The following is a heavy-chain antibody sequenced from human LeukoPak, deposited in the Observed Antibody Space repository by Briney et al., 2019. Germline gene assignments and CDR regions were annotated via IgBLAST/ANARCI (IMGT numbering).Heavy chain of an antibody. D-gene: IGHD3-10*01. CDR3: ARLRGSGSYYNPRYYYMDV. Sequence: PSETLSLTCAVYGGSFSGYYWSWIRQPPGKGLEWIGEINHSGSTNYNPSLKSRVTISVDTSKNQFSLKLSSVTAADTAVYYCARLRGSGSYYNPRYYYMDVWGQGTLVTVSS. J-gene: IGHJ6*03. CDR1: GGSFSGYY. CDR2: INHSGST. V-gene: IGHV4-34*01.